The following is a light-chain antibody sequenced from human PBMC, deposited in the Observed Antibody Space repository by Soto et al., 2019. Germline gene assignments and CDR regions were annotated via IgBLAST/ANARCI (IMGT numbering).Light chain of an antibody. J-gene: IGKJ1*01. Sequence: DIQMTQSPSSLSASVGDSITITCRPSQRISNFLNWYQHKPGKAPRLLIYGASTLQSGVPSRFSGSGSGTDFPLTIGSLQPEDFAPYYCQQTFNTPWTFGQGTKVEIK. CDR1: QRISNF. CDR3: QQTFNTPWT. V-gene: IGKV1-39*01. CDR2: GAS.